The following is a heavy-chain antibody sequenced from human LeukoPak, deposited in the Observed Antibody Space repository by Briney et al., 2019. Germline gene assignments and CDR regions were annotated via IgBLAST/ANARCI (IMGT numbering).Heavy chain of an antibody. CDR3: ARASAADTTLFDY. CDR1: GYTFTSYY. CDR2: INPSGGST. Sequence: ASVKVSCKASGYTFTSYYIHWVRQAPGQGLEWMGIINPSGGSTTYAQKFQGRVTLTRDTSTSTVYMELRSLRSDDTAVYYCARASAADTTLFDYWGQGTLVTVSS. D-gene: IGHD6-13*01. J-gene: IGHJ4*02. V-gene: IGHV1-46*01.